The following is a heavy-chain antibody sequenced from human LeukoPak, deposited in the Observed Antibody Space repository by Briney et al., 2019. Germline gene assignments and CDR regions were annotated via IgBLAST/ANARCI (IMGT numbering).Heavy chain of an antibody. V-gene: IGHV3-33*01. J-gene: IGHJ6*02. CDR2: IWYDASNK. CDR3: ARWGRVTGSTTGDYHYGMDV. CDR1: GFIFSNYG. D-gene: IGHD1-14*01. Sequence: GGSLRLSCAASGFIFSNYGIHWVRPAPGKGLEWVAVIWYDASNKYYGDPVKGRFTISRDNSKKTLFLQMNSLRVEDTAVYYCARWGRVTGSTTGDYHYGMDVWGQGTTVTVSS.